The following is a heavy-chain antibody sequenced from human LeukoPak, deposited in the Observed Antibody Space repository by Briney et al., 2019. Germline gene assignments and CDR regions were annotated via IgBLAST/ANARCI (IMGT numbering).Heavy chain of an antibody. D-gene: IGHD3-22*01. J-gene: IGHJ4*02. V-gene: IGHV4-61*02. CDR1: GGSISSGSFY. Sequence: SQTLSLTCTVSGGSISSGSFYWSWIRQTAGKGLEWIGRIYPSGDSQYSPSFRSRATISLDTRNQFSLKLSSVTAADTAIYFCARGYDRNGYQSRGFDYWGQGALVNVSS. CDR3: ARGYDRNGYQSRGFDY. CDR2: IYPSGDS.